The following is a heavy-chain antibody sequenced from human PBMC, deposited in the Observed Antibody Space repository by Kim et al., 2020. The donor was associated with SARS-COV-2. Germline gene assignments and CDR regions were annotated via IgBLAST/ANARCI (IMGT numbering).Heavy chain of an antibody. Sequence: SETLSLTCAVSGGPFSGYYWTWIRQPPGGGLEWIGEAFDSGITKYNQSLKSRLTISVDTSKNVFSLKLSSVTAADTATYYCARHMRRAFDIWGQGTIVTVSS. CDR1: GGPFSGYY. D-gene: IGHD2-2*01. J-gene: IGHJ3*02. V-gene: IGHV4-34*12. CDR3: ARHMRRAFDI. CDR2: AFDSGIT.